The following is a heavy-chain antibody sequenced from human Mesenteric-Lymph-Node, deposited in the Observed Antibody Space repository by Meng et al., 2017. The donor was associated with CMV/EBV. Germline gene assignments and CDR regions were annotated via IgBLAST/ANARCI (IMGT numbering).Heavy chain of an antibody. Sequence: GGSLRLSCAASGFTFSSYAMSWVRQAPGKGLDWVSAIRGRGGSTYYTDSVKGRFTISRDNSKNTLYLEMNSLRAEDTAVYYCTKDANYFYALDVWGQGTTVTVSS. CDR2: IRGRGGST. CDR1: GFTFSSYA. J-gene: IGHJ6*02. CDR3: TKDANYFYALDV. V-gene: IGHV3-23*01.